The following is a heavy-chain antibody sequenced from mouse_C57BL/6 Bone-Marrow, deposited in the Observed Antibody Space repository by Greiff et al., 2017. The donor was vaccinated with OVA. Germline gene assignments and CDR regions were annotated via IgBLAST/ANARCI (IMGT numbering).Heavy chain of an antibody. D-gene: IGHD2-5*01. J-gene: IGHJ2*01. V-gene: IGHV5-9*01. Sequence: EVKVEESGGGLVKPGGSLKLSCAASGFTFSSYTMSWVRQTPEKRLEWVATISGGGGNTYYPDSVKGRFTISRDNAKNTLYLQMSSLRSEDTALYYCARQPYSNCFDYWGQGTTLTVSS. CDR2: ISGGGGNT. CDR1: GFTFSSYT. CDR3: ARQPYSNCFDY.